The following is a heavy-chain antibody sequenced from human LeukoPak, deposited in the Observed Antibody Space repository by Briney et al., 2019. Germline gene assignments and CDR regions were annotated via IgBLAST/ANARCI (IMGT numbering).Heavy chain of an antibody. CDR2: INADGSTT. V-gene: IGHV3-74*01. D-gene: IGHD3-10*01. CDR3: AGSAYYGSGRPLDY. J-gene: IGHJ4*02. CDR1: GFTFSRYW. Sequence: GGSLRLSCAASGFTFSRYWMHWVRQAPGKGLVWVSRINADGSTTNYADSVKGRFTISRDNAKNTLYLQINSPRADDTAVYYCAGSAYYGSGRPLDYWGQGTLVTVSS.